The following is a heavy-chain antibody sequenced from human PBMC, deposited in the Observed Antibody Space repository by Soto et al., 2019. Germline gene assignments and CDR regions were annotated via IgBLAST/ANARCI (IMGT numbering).Heavy chain of an antibody. D-gene: IGHD1-26*01. J-gene: IGHJ1*01. V-gene: IGHV3-15*07. CDR1: GFTFSNAW. Sequence: EVQLVESGGGLVKPGGSLRLSCAASGFTFSNAWMNWVRQAPGKGLEWVGRIKSKPEGGTTDYAAPVKSRFTISRDDSKNTLYLHRKGLKTEDTAVYYCGTDWEQHWGQGTLFTFSS. CDR2: IKSKPEGGTT. CDR3: GTDWEQH.